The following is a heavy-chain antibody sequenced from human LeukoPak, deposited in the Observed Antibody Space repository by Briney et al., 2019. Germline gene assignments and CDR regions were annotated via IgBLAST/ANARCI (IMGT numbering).Heavy chain of an antibody. CDR1: GFTFSSYA. J-gene: IGHJ3*02. CDR3: ARSVPGGAFDI. Sequence: GGSLRLSCAASGFTFSSYAMNWVRQAPGKGLEWVSYISSSGSTIYYADSVKGRFTISRDNAKNSLYLQMNSLRAEDTAVYYCARSVPGGAFDIWGQGTMVTVSS. D-gene: IGHD1-14*01. V-gene: IGHV3-48*04. CDR2: ISSSGSTI.